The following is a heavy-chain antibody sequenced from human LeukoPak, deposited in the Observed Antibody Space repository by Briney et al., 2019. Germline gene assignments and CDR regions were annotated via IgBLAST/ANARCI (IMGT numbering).Heavy chain of an antibody. Sequence: SVKVSCKASGGTFSSYAISWVRQAPGQGLEWMGRIIPILGIANYAQKFQGRATITADKSTSTAYMELSSLRSEDTAVYYCASQGTSRYPFPSSCAFDIWGQGTMVTVSS. CDR2: IIPILGIA. D-gene: IGHD2-2*01. CDR1: GGTFSSYA. V-gene: IGHV1-69*04. J-gene: IGHJ3*02. CDR3: ASQGTSRYPFPSSCAFDI.